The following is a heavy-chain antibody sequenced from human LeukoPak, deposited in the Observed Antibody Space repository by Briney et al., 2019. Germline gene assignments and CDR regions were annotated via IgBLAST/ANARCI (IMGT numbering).Heavy chain of an antibody. Sequence: PSETLSLTCTVSGGSISSYYWSWIQQPPGKGLEWIGYIYYSGSTNYNPSLKSRVTISVDTSKNQFSLKLSSVTAADTAVYYCARQGSSWYDWYFDLWGRGTLVTVSS. V-gene: IGHV4-59*01. CDR2: IYYSGST. D-gene: IGHD6-13*01. CDR3: ARQGSSWYDWYFDL. CDR1: GGSISSYY. J-gene: IGHJ2*01.